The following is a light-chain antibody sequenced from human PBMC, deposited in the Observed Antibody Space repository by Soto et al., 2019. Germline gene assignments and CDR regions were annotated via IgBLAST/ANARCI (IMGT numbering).Light chain of an antibody. Sequence: QSVLTQAASASRTPGRRVTLTKSGSNSNIGRNTVNWYQQVPGTAPKLLIFSNNHRPSGVPDRFSGSKSGTSASLAISGLQSEDESNYYCASWDDSLTGYVFGTGTKVTVL. CDR3: ASWDDSLTGYV. J-gene: IGLJ1*01. CDR2: SNN. V-gene: IGLV1-44*01. CDR1: NSNIGRNT.